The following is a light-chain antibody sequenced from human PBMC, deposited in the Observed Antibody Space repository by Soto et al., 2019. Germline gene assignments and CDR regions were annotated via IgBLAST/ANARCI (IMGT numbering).Light chain of an antibody. CDR2: KAS. CDR3: QHYNSYSEA. Sequence: DIQMTQSPSTLSGSVGDRVTITCRASQTISSWLAWYQQKPGKAPKLLIYKASNLKSGVPSRFSGSGSGTEFTLTISSLHPDDFATYYCQHYNSYSEAFGQGTKVDIK. J-gene: IGKJ1*01. CDR1: QTISSW. V-gene: IGKV1-5*03.